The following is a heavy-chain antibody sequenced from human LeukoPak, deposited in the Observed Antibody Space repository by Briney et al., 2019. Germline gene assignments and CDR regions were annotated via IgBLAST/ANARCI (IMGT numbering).Heavy chain of an antibody. J-gene: IGHJ4*02. CDR1: GFTFSSYG. D-gene: IGHD6-13*01. CDR2: IRYDGSNK. Sequence: GGSLRLSCAASGFTFSSYGMHWVRQAPGKGLEWVAFIRYDGSNKYYADSVKGRFTISRDNSKNTLYLQMNSLRAEDTAVYYCAKHVRPFSRGSSSPRFYWGQGTLVTVSS. V-gene: IGHV3-30*02. CDR3: AKHVRPFSRGSSSPRFY.